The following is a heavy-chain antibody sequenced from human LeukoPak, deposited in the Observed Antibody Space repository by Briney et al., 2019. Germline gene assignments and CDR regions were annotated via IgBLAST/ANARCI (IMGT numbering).Heavy chain of an antibody. J-gene: IGHJ6*03. Sequence: PSETLSLTCTVSGGSISSSYWSWIRQPPGKGLEWIGYIYYSGSTNYNPSLKSRVTISVDTSKNQFSLKLSSVTAAGTAVYYCARGTVTYYYMDVWGKGTTVTISS. D-gene: IGHD2-2*01. CDR1: GGSISSSY. CDR2: IYYSGST. V-gene: IGHV4-59*01. CDR3: ARGTVTYYYMDV.